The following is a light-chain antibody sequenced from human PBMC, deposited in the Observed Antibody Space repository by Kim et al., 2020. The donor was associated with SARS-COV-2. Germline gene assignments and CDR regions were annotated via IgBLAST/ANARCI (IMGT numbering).Light chain of an antibody. J-gene: IGKJ2*01. CDR1: QSISSY. CDR2: GAS. CDR3: QHSYSTPPYT. Sequence: DIQMTQSPSSLSASVGDRVTITCRASQSISSYLNWYQQKPGKAPKLLIYGASSLQSGVPSRFSGSGSGTDFTLTISSLQPEDFATYYCQHSYSTPPYTFGQGTMLEI. V-gene: IGKV1-39*01.